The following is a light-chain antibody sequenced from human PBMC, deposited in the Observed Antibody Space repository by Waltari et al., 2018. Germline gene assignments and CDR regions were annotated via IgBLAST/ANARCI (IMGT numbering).Light chain of an antibody. CDR1: QSVSSN. CDR3: QQYNNWPPGT. V-gene: IGKV3-15*01. CDR2: GAS. Sequence: EIVMRQSPATLSVSPGERATLSCRASQSVSSNLAWYQQKPGQAPRRLIYGASTRATGIPARFSGSGSGTEFTLTISSLQSEDFAVYYCQQYNNWPPGTFGQGTKVEIK. J-gene: IGKJ1*01.